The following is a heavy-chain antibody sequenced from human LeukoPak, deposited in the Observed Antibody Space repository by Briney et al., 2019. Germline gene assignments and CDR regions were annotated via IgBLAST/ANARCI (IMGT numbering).Heavy chain of an antibody. CDR2: INHSGST. V-gene: IGHV4-34*01. CDR3: RSSSSSGFDY. CDR1: GGSFSGYY. J-gene: IGHJ4*02. Sequence: SETLSLTCAVYGGSFSGYYWSWIRQPPGKGPEWIEEINHSGSTNYNPSLKSRVTISVDTSKNQFSLKLSSVTAADTAVYYCRSSSSSGFDYWGQGTLVTVSS. D-gene: IGHD6-6*01.